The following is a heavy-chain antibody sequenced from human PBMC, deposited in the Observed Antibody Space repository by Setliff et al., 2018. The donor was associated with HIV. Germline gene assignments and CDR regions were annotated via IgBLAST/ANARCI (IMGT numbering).Heavy chain of an antibody. V-gene: IGHV4-39*07. CDR1: GGSISSSSYY. J-gene: IGHJ5*02. D-gene: IGHD6-6*01. CDR2: IYYSGST. CDR3: ARAHIGIAARWSGWFDP. Sequence: SETLSLTCTVSGGSISSSSYYWGWIRQPPGKGLEWIGSIYYSGSTYYNPSLKSRVTISVDTSKNQFSLKLSSVTAADTAVYYCARAHIGIAARWSGWFDPWGQGTLVTVSS.